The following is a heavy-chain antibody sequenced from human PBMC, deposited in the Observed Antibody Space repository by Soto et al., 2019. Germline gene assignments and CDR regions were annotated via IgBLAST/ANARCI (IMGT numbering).Heavy chain of an antibody. CDR1: GFTFSSYG. V-gene: IGHV3-30*18. CDR2: ISYDGSNK. D-gene: IGHD2-15*01. J-gene: IGHJ6*02. Sequence: GGSLRLSCAASGFTFSSYGMHWVRQAPGKGLEWVAVISYDGSNKYYADSVKGRFTISRDNSKNTLYLQMNSLRAEDTAVYYCAKDGYCSGGSCYEHYYYGMDVWGQGTTVTVSS. CDR3: AKDGYCSGGSCYEHYYYGMDV.